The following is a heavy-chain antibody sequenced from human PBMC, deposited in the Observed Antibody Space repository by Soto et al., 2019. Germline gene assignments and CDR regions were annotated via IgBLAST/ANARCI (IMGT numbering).Heavy chain of an antibody. J-gene: IGHJ4*02. D-gene: IGHD3-10*01. V-gene: IGHV1-18*01. Sequence: QVQLVQSGAEVKKPGASVKVSCKASGYTFTNYDINWVRQAPGQGLEWMGWISAYNGNTNYAQNLQGRVTLTTDASTSTAYMELRSLRSDDTAVYYCARDGEVSSYGSGNYPLGYWGQGTLVTVSS. CDR3: ARDGEVSSYGSGNYPLGY. CDR2: ISAYNGNT. CDR1: GYTFTNYD.